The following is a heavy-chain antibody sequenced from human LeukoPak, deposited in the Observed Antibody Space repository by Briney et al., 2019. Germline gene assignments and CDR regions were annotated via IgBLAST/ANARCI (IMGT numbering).Heavy chain of an antibody. CDR3: ARCGYSDGWSCDH. V-gene: IGHV1-18*01. D-gene: IGHD5-18*01. CDR2: ISAYSGDT. J-gene: IGHJ5*02. CDR1: GYTFTSYG. Sequence: ASVKVSCKASGYTFTSYGISWVRQAPGQGLEWMGWISAYSGDTNYAQKFQGRVTVTRDTSASTAYMELSSLRSEDTAVYYCARCGYSDGWSCDHWGQGALVTVSS.